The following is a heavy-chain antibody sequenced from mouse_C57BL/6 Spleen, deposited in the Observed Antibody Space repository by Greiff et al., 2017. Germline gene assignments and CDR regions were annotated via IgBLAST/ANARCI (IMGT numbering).Heavy chain of an antibody. CDR3: ARLTLTGTGYDFDY. CDR1: GYAFSSYW. Sequence: QVQLQQSGAELVKPGASVKISCKASGYAFSSYWMNWVKQRPGKGLEWIGQIYPGDGDTNYNGKFKGKATLTADKSSSTAYMQLSSLTSEDSAVYYCARLTLTGTGYDFDYWGQGTTLTVSS. J-gene: IGHJ2*01. D-gene: IGHD4-1*01. V-gene: IGHV1-80*01. CDR2: IYPGDGDT.